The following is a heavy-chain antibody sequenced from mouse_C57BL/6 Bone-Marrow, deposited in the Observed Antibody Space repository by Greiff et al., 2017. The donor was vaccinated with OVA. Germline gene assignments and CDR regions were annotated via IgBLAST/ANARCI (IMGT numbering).Heavy chain of an antibody. CDR2: ISSGGDCI. CDR1: GFTFSSYA. J-gene: IGHJ2*01. CDR3: TRDDDYDYFDY. Sequence: EVKVEESGEGLVKPGGSLKLSCAASGFTFSSYAMSWVRQTPEKRLEWVAYISSGGDCIYYADTVKGRFTISRDNARNTLYLQMSSLKSEDTAMYYCTRDDDYDYFDYWGQGTTLTVSS. D-gene: IGHD2-4*01. V-gene: IGHV5-9-1*02.